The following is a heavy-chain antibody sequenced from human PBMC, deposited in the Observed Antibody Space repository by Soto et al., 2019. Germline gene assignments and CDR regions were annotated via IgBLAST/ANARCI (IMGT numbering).Heavy chain of an antibody. J-gene: IGHJ4*02. CDR1: GGSISGSY. V-gene: IGHV4-59*01. Sequence: SETLSLTCSVSGGSISGSYWSWIRQSPGKGLEWLGYVYYTGSTNYSPSLRSRVSISVDTSKNEFSLRLSSVTAADTAVYFCVRSVAVPGAHIDYWGQGTQVTVSS. CDR3: VRSVAVPGAHIDY. CDR2: VYYTGST. D-gene: IGHD6-19*01.